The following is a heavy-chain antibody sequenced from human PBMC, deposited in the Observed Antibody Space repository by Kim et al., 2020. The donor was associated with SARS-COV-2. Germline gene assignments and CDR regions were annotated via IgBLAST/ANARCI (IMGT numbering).Heavy chain of an antibody. J-gene: IGHJ6*01. D-gene: IGHD2-15*01. CDR1: GGTFSSYA. V-gene: IGHV1-69*13. Sequence: SVKVSCKASGGTFSSYAISWVRQAPGQGLEWMGGIIPIFGTANYAQKFQGRVPITADESPSTAYMELSSLRSEATAVYYFARTKCSGVICYSGGRYYYY. CDR2: IIPIFGTA. CDR3: ARTKCSGVICYSGGRYYYY.